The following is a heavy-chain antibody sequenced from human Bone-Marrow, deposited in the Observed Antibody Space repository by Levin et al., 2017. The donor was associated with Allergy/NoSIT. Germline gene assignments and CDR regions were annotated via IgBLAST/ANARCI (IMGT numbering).Heavy chain of an antibody. Sequence: LSLTCAASGFTFSASYMSWIRQAPGKGLEWISYISGSGSNIYHADSVKGRFTISRDNAKNSLFLQMNSLRADDTAVYYCARPHDSSLDYWGQGTLVTVSS. CDR2: ISGSGSNI. CDR3: ARPHDSSLDY. V-gene: IGHV3-11*01. J-gene: IGHJ4*02. D-gene: IGHD6-6*01. CDR1: GFTFSASY.